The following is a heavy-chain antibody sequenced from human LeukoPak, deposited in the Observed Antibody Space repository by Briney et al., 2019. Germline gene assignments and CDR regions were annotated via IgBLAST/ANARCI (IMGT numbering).Heavy chain of an antibody. CDR1: GFTFSASA. V-gene: IGHV3-73*01. Sequence: PRGSLRLSCATSGFTFSASAFNWVRQASGKGLEWVGRIASRGKNYATEYAASVRGRFTISRDESKNTAYLQMNSLQPDDTAVYYCSRSGGDGATGEWGQGTLVTVSS. J-gene: IGHJ4*02. CDR3: SRSGGDGATGE. CDR2: IASRGKNYAT. D-gene: IGHD1-26*01.